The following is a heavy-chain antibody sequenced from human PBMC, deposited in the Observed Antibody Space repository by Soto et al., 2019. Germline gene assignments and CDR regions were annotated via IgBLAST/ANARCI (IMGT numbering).Heavy chain of an antibody. J-gene: IGHJ4*02. CDR3: ASDLAKGGRSAGFDY. V-gene: IGHV1-2*02. CDR2: INPKSGGT. D-gene: IGHD1-26*01. CDR1: GDTFTANY. Sequence: QVQLLQSGAEVKKPGASVKVSCKASGDTFTANYIHWVRQSPGQGFEWMGWINPKSGGTKYPQKFHGRVTMTRDTSLSTVYMTLTRLTSDDTAVYYCASDLAKGGRSAGFDYWGQGTLVTVSS.